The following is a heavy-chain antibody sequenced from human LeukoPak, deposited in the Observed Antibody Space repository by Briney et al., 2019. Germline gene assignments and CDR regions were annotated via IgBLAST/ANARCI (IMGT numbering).Heavy chain of an antibody. V-gene: IGHV3-74*01. CDR3: ARPRSGGTWFFDY. CDR2: INFDGSST. CDR1: GFTFSSHW. J-gene: IGHJ4*02. D-gene: IGHD2-15*01. Sequence: PGGSLRLSCTASGFTFSSHWMHWVRQAPGKGLVWVSRINFDGSSTNYADSVRGRFTISRDNAKNSLHLQMNSLRAEDTAIYYCARPRSGGTWFFDYWGQGTLVTVSS.